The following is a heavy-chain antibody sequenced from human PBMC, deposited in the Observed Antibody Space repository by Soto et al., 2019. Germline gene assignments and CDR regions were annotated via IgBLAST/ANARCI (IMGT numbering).Heavy chain of an antibody. V-gene: IGHV3-11*06. CDR1: GFTFSDYY. D-gene: IGHD5-12*01. CDR2: ISSSSSYT. CDR3: ASCTGSGYDCYYYYGMDV. J-gene: IGHJ6*02. Sequence: GGSLRLSCAASGFTFSDYYMSWIRQAPGKGLEWVSYISSSSSYTNYADSVKGRFTISRDNAKNSLYLQMNSLRAEDTAVYYCASCTGSGYDCYYYYGMDVWGQGTTVTVSS.